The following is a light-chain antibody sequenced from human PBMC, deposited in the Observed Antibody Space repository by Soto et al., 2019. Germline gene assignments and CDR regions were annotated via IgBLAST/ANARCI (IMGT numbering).Light chain of an antibody. CDR2: GNS. CDR1: SSNIGAGYD. V-gene: IGLV1-40*01. Sequence: QSVLTQPPSVSGAPGQRVTISCTGSSSNIGAGYDVHWYQQLPGTAPKLLIYGNSNRPSGAPDRFSGSKSGTSASLAITGLQAEDEADYYCQSYDSSLRGYWVFGGGTKLTVL. J-gene: IGLJ3*02. CDR3: QSYDSSLRGYWV.